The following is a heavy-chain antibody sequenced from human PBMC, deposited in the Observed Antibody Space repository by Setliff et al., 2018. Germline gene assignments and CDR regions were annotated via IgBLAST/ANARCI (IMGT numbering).Heavy chain of an antibody. CDR3: ARAIVVVTASSLDY. CDR2: VSGSGMTR. D-gene: IGHD2-21*02. CDR1: GFTFRKHA. Sequence: LSLSCTASGFTFRKHALAWVRQAPGKGLQWVSSVSGSGMTRDYADSVKGRFTISRDNAKNSLYLQMNSLRAEDTAVYYCARAIVVVTASSLDYWGQGTLVTVSS. V-gene: IGHV3-21*01. J-gene: IGHJ4*02.